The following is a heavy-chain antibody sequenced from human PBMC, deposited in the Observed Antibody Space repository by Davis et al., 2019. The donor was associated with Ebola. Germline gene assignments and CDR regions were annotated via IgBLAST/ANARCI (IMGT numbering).Heavy chain of an antibody. CDR1: GFTFSNFH. CDR2: IDPDGTGT. V-gene: IGHV3-74*01. J-gene: IGHJ4*01. CDR3: VRDSGYYSHDY. Sequence: GESLKISCAAPGFTFSNFHIHWVRQTPGKGLVWVARIDPDGTGTNYADSVKGRFTISRDNAKNTLSLQMNSLRVEDTAVYYCVRDSGYYSHDYWCHGTLVTVSS. D-gene: IGHD5-12*01.